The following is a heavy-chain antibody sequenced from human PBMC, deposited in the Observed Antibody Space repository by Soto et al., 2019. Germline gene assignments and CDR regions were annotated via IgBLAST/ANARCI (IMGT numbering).Heavy chain of an antibody. V-gene: IGHV4-59*02. CDR3: ARGPYYEFWSGYHHGGYYFVY. CDR1: GDSVTSHY. D-gene: IGHD3-3*01. Sequence: PSETLSLTCSFSGDSVTSHYLTWIRQSPEKGLEWIGYMHYTGFSHYNPSLKSRLTISVDGSKNQFTLQLTSVTVADTAVYYCARGPYYEFWSGYHHGGYYFVYWGQGTLVTVSS. J-gene: IGHJ4*02. CDR2: MHYTGFS.